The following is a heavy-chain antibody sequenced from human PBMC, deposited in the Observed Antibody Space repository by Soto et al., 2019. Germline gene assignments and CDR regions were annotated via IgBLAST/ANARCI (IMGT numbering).Heavy chain of an antibody. CDR1: GGSVSCYY. CDR3: TRHAIIARLQYGMDV. D-gene: IGHD1-26*01. Sequence: PSETLSLTCTVSGGSVSCYYWSWIRQSPGRGLEWLGYIFYRGTTLYSPSVQSRLSITVDTSKNQFSLEMRSVTAADTAIYYCTRHAIIARLQYGMDVWGRGTTVTVSS. V-gene: IGHV4-59*02. J-gene: IGHJ6*02. CDR2: IFYRGTT.